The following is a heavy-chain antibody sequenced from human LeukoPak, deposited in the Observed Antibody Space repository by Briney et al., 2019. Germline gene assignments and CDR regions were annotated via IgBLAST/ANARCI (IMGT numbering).Heavy chain of an antibody. CDR3: ARVTVNGVYFYFDY. J-gene: IGHJ4*02. CDR2: ISSSGSTI. Sequence: PGGSLRLSCAASGFTFSSYEMNWVRQAPGKGLEWVSYISSSGSTIYYADSVKGRFTISRDNAKNSLYLQMNSLRAEDTAVYYCARVTVNGVYFYFDYWGQGTLVTVS. D-gene: IGHD4-17*01. V-gene: IGHV3-48*03. CDR1: GFTFSSYE.